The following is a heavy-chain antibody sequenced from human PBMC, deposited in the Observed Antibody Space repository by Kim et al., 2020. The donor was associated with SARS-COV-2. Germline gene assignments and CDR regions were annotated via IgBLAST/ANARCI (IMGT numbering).Heavy chain of an antibody. V-gene: IGHV5-51*01. D-gene: IGHD5-12*01. CDR3: ARLRDGYLFDY. J-gene: IGHJ4*02. CDR1: GYRFATYW. CDR2: IYPGDSDT. Sequence: GESLKISCKASGYRFATYWIGWVRQMPGKGLEWMGIIYPGDSDTRYNPSFQGQVTVSVDKSINTAYLQWSSLKASDAAMYYCARLRDGYLFDYWGQGTLVTVSS.